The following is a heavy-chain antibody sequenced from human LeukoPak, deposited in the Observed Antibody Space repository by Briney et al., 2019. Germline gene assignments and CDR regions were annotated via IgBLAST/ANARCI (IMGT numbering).Heavy chain of an antibody. CDR2: IKHDGSQK. D-gene: IGHD3-16*01. J-gene: IGHJ3*02. CDR3: ARDGMGGIKAFDI. CDR1: GFTFSRYW. Sequence: GGSLRLSCAASGFTFSRYWMSWVRQAPGRGLEWVANIKHDGSQKYYVDSVKGRITISRDNAKNSLYLRMNSLRAEDTAVYYCARDGMGGIKAFDIWGQGTMVTVSS. V-gene: IGHV3-7*05.